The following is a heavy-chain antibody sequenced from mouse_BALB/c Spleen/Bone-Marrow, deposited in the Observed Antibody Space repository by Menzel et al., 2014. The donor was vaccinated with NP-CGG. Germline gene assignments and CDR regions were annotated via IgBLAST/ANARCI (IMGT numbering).Heavy chain of an antibody. J-gene: IGHJ2*01. CDR1: GYSITSGYS. Sequence: EVQLHQSGPDLVKPSQSLSLTCTVTGYSITSGYSWHWIQQLPGNKLEWMGFIYYSGGSNYNPSLKSRVSISRDTSKNQFFLQLNSVTSEDAATYYCPRHDGYFDYWGQGTTLTVSS. CDR2: IYYSGGS. V-gene: IGHV3-1*02. CDR3: PRHDGYFDY. D-gene: IGHD2-3*01.